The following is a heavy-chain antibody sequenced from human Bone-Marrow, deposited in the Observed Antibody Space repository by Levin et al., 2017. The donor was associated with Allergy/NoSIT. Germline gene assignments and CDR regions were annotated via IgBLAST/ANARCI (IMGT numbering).Heavy chain of an antibody. V-gene: IGHV3-13*01. CDR2: IGASDTSDDT. CDR1: GFTITTYD. J-gene: IGHJ4*02. CDR3: VRESNSGSGVLELDY. D-gene: IGHD3-10*01. Sequence: AGGSLRLSCAASGFTITTYDFHWVRQATGKGLEWVSAIGASDTSDDTYYAASVKGRFSVSREIAKNSLYLQMHSLTDGDTAVYYCVRESNSGSGVLELDYWGQGTLVTVSS.